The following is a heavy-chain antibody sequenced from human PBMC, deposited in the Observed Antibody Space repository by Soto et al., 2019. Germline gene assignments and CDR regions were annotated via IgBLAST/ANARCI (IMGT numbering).Heavy chain of an antibody. Sequence: GGSLRLSCAASGFTFSSYGMHWVRQAPGKGLEWVAVISYDGSNKYYADSVKGRFTISRDNSKNTLYLQMNSLRAEDTAVYYCAKGGCSSTSCYVINHWGQGTLVTVSS. CDR2: ISYDGSNK. D-gene: IGHD2-2*01. V-gene: IGHV3-30*18. J-gene: IGHJ5*02. CDR1: GFTFSSYG. CDR3: AKGGCSSTSCYVINH.